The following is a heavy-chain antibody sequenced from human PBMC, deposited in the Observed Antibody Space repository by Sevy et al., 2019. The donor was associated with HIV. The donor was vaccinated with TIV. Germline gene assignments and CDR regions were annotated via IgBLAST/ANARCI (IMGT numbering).Heavy chain of an antibody. D-gene: IGHD2-21*02. CDR1: GYTFTGYY. Sequence: ASVKVSCKACGYTFTGYYMHWVRQAPGQGLEWMGWINPNSGGTNYAQKFQGRVTMTRDTSISTAYMELSRLRSDDTAVYYCAREVAYCGGDCLGSYGMDVWGQGTTVTVSS. CDR2: INPNSGGT. CDR3: AREVAYCGGDCLGSYGMDV. J-gene: IGHJ6*02. V-gene: IGHV1-2*02.